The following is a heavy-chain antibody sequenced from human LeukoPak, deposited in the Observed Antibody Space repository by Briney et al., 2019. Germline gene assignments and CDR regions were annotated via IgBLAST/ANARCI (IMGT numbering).Heavy chain of an antibody. D-gene: IGHD6-13*01. CDR2: FYTSGSS. J-gene: IGHJ4*02. CDR1: GGSISSYY. Sequence: SETLSLTCTVSGGSISSYYWSWLRRPAGKGLEWIGRFYTSGSSNYNPSLKSRVTMSVDTSKNQFSLKLSSVTAADTAVYYCARGIAAFDNWGQGTLVTVSS. V-gene: IGHV4-4*07. CDR3: ARGIAAFDN.